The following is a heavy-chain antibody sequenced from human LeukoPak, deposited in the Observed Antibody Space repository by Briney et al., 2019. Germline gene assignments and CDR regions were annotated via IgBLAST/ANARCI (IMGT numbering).Heavy chain of an antibody. Sequence: SETLSLTCAVSGGSISSGGYSWSWIRQPPGKGLEWIGYIYHSGSTYYNPSLKSRVTISVDRSKNQFSLKLSSVTAADTAVYYCARVVEFGCSGGSCYSYYYFDYWAREPWSPSPQ. J-gene: IGHJ4*02. CDR1: GGSISSGGYS. V-gene: IGHV4-30-2*01. CDR3: ARVVEFGCSGGSCYSYYYFDY. CDR2: IYHSGST. D-gene: IGHD2-15*01.